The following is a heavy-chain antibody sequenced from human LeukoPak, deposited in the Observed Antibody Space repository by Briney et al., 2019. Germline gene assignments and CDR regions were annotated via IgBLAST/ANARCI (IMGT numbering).Heavy chain of an antibody. CDR1: GGTFSSYA. CDR2: IIPIFGIA. Sequence: WASVKVSCKASGGTFSSYAISWVRQAPGQGLEWMGGIIPIFGIANYAQKFQGRVTITADESTSTAYMELSSLRSEDTAVYYCARPFTIEDAFDIWGQGTMVTVSS. V-gene: IGHV1-69*01. J-gene: IGHJ3*02. CDR3: ARPFTIEDAFDI. D-gene: IGHD3-3*01.